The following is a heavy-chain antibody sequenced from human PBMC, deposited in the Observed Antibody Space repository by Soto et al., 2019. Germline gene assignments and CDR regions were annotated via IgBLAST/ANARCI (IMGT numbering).Heavy chain of an antibody. Sequence: GASVKVSCKASGYTFPTKAMHWVRQAPGQRLEWMGWINAANGNAKYSQKFQGRVTITRDTSASTAYMELSSLRSEDTAVYYCARGIAVAAPYYFDYWGQGTLVTVSS. V-gene: IGHV1-3*01. D-gene: IGHD6-19*01. CDR3: ARGIAVAAPYYFDY. J-gene: IGHJ4*02. CDR1: GYTFPTKA. CDR2: INAANGNA.